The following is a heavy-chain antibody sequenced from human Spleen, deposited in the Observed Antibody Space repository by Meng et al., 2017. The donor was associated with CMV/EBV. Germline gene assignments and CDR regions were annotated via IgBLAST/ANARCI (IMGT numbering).Heavy chain of an antibody. Sequence: GGSLRLSCAASGFTFDDYAMHWVRQAPGKGLEWVSGISWNSGSIGYADSVKGRFTISRDNAKNSLYLQMNSLRDEDTAVYYCGRCWDYWGQGTLVTVSS. V-gene: IGHV3-9*01. CDR1: GFTFDDYA. J-gene: IGHJ4*02. CDR3: GRCWDY. CDR2: ISWNSGSI. D-gene: IGHD4/OR15-4a*01.